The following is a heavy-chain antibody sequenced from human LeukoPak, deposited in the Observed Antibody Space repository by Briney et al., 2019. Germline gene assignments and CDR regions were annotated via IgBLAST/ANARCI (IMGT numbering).Heavy chain of an antibody. D-gene: IGHD3-3*01. CDR3: AKDPHYDFWSGYPPGV. Sequence: GGSLRLSCAASGFTFSGYAMSWVRQAPGKGLEWVSGISGSGGSTYYVDSVKGRFTISRDNSKNTLYLQMNSLRAEDTAVYYCAKDPHYDFWSGYPPGVWGKGTTVTVSS. J-gene: IGHJ6*04. CDR1: GFTFSGYA. CDR2: ISGSGGST. V-gene: IGHV3-23*01.